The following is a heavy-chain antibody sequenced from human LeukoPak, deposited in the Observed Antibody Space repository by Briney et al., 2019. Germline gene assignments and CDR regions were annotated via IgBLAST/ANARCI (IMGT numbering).Heavy chain of an antibody. CDR1: GGSISSYY. V-gene: IGHV4-59*01. J-gene: IGHJ4*02. D-gene: IGHD3-10*01. CDR2: IYYSYST. CDR3: ARDQRFGEYVY. Sequence: SETLPLTCTVSGGSISSYYWSWIRQPPGKGLEWIGYIYYSYSTNYNSSHKIRVTITIDTSTNTISLKVRSRSAASAAAYYCARDQRFGEYVYWGQGTLVTVPS.